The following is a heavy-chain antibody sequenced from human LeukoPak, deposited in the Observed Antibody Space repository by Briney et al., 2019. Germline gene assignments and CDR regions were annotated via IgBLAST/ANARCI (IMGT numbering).Heavy chain of an antibody. Sequence: ESGGSLRLSCAASGFTFDDYTMHWVRQAPGKGLEWVSLISWDGGSTYYADSVKGRFTISRDNVKNSLFLQMNSLRVEDTALYYCARDGVVATIGDNWFDPWGQGTLVIVSS. V-gene: IGHV3-43*01. J-gene: IGHJ5*02. CDR3: ARDGVVATIGDNWFDP. CDR2: ISWDGGST. CDR1: GFTFDDYT. D-gene: IGHD5-12*01.